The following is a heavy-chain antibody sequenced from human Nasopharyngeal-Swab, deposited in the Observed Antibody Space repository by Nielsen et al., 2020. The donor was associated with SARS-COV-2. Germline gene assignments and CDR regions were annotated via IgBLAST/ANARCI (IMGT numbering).Heavy chain of an antibody. CDR3: ARETAVAGDYYCDY. CDR1: GFTLSSYW. V-gene: IGHV3-74*01. D-gene: IGHD6-19*01. Sequence: GESLKISCAASGFTLSSYWMHWVRQAPGKGLVWASRINRDGSSTSYADSVKGRFTISRENAKNTLYLQMNSLRVEDTAVYYCARETAVAGDYYCDYWGQGTLVAVSS. J-gene: IGHJ4*02. CDR2: INRDGSST.